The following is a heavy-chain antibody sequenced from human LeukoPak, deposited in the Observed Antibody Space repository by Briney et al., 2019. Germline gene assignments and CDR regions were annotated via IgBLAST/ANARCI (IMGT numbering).Heavy chain of an antibody. CDR3: AKDLYSSSWYLWDY. J-gene: IGHJ4*02. D-gene: IGHD6-13*01. V-gene: IGHV3-30*18. CDR1: GFTFSSYG. Sequence: PGGSLRLSCAASGFTFSSYGMHWVRQAPGKGLEWVAVISYDGSNKYYADSVKGRFTISRDNSKNTLYLQMNSLRAEDTAVYYCAKDLYSSSWYLWDYWGQGTLVTVSS. CDR2: ISYDGSNK.